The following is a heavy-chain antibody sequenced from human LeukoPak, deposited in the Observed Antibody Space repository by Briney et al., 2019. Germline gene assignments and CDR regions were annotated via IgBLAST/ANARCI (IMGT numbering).Heavy chain of an antibody. CDR1: GFTFSSYS. CDR2: ISSSSSYI. D-gene: IGHD2-8*01. Sequence: PGGSLRLSCAASGFTFSSYSMNWVRQAPGKGLEWVSSISSSSSYIHYADSVKGRFTISRDNAKNSLYLQMNSLRAEDTAVYYCARDGVQMMAPFQHWGQGTLVTVSS. J-gene: IGHJ1*01. V-gene: IGHV3-21*01. CDR3: ARDGVQMMAPFQH.